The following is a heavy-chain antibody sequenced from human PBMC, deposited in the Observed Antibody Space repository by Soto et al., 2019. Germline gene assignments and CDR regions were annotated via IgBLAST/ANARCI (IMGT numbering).Heavy chain of an antibody. D-gene: IGHD1-26*01. CDR1: GYTFTSYA. CDR3: ARGVLLGHFDY. V-gene: IGHV1-3*01. CDR2: INAGNGNT. J-gene: IGHJ4*02. Sequence: QVPLVQSGAEVEQPGASVKVSCEASGYTFTSYAMHWVRQAPGQRLEWMGWINAGNGNTKYSQKFQGRVTITRDTSASTAYMELSSLRSEDTAVYYCARGVLLGHFDYWGQGTLVTVSS.